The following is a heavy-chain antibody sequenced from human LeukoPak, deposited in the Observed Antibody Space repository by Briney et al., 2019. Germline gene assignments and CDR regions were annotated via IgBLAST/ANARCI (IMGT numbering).Heavy chain of an antibody. J-gene: IGHJ4*02. CDR3: AKGIDILTAYLDY. CDR2: ISGSGGNT. D-gene: IGHD3-9*01. V-gene: IGHV3-23*01. CDR1: GFTFSSYA. Sequence: PGGSLRLSCAASGFTFSSYAMNWVRQAPGKGLEWVSAISGSGGNTYYADSVKGRFTISRDNSRNTLYLQMNSLRAEDTAVYYCAKGIDILTAYLDYWGQGTLVTVSS.